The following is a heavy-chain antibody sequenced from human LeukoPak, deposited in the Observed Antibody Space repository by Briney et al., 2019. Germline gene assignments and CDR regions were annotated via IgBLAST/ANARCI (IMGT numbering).Heavy chain of an antibody. D-gene: IGHD4-17*01. V-gene: IGHV4-59*01. CDR1: GGSISSYY. CDR2: IYYSGST. Sequence: PSETLSLTCTVSGGSISSYYWSRIRQPPGKGLEWIGYIYYSGSTNYNPSLKSRVTISLDTSKNQFSLKLSSVTAADTAVYYCARDYGARRNWFDPWGQGTLVTVSP. CDR3: ARDYGARRNWFDP. J-gene: IGHJ5*02.